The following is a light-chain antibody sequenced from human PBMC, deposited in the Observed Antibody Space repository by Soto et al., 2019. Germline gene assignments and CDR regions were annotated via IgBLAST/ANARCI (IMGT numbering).Light chain of an antibody. V-gene: IGKV1-39*01. Sequence: DIQMTHSPSSLSASVLYIVTITFRSSQSISSYLNWYQQKPGKAPKLLIYAASSLQSGVPSRFSGSGSGTDFTLTISSLQPEDFATYYCQQSYSTPTWTFGQGTKVDIK. CDR3: QQSYSTPTWT. CDR2: AAS. J-gene: IGKJ1*01. CDR1: QSISSY.